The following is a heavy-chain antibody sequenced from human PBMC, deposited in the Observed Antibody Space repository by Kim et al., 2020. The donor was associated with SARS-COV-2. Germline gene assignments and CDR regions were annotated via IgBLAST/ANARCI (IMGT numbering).Heavy chain of an antibody. J-gene: IGHJ4*02. Sequence: GRFTISRDNSKNTLYLQMNSLRAEDTAVYYCAREAEGVVVVAATPYYFDYWGQGTLVTVSS. V-gene: IGHV3-30*07. D-gene: IGHD2-15*01. CDR3: AREAEGVVVVAATPYYFDY.